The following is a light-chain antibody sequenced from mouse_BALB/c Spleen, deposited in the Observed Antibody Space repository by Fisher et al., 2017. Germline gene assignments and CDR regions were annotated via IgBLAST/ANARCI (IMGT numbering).Light chain of an antibody. CDR3: QQWSSNPLT. V-gene: IGKV4-68*01. Sequence: IVLTQSPAIMSASPGEKVTMTCSASSSVSYMYWYQQKPRSSPKPWIYLTSNLASGVPARFSGSGSGTSYSLTISSMEAEDAATYYCQQWSSNPLTFGAGTKLELK. CDR2: LTS. CDR1: SSVSY. J-gene: IGKJ5*01.